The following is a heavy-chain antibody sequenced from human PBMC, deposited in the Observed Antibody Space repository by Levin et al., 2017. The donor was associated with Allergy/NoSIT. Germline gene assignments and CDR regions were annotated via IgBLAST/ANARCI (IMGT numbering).Heavy chain of an antibody. D-gene: IGHD3-16*02. CDR3: ARGGPPNYDYNWGSYRDGYFDY. J-gene: IGHJ4*02. V-gene: IGHV3-49*04. CDR2: IRNKAHGGTT. Sequence: GESLKISCTGSGFNFGDYAMSWVRQAPGKGLEWVGFIRNKAHGGTTEYAASVKGRLTISRDDSKSIAYLQMNSLKTEDTAVYFCARGGPPNYDYNWGSYRDGYFDYWGQGTLVTVSS. CDR1: GFNFGDYA.